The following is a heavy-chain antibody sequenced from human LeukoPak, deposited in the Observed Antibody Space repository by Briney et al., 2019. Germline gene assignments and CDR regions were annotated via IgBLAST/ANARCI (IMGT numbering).Heavy chain of an antibody. CDR2: ISAYNGNT. V-gene: IGHV1-18*01. CDR3: AREYRSSNTYYYGMDV. D-gene: IGHD6-6*01. J-gene: IGHJ6*02. Sequence: GASVKVSCKASGYTFTSYGISWVRQAPGQGLEWMGWISAYNGNTSYAQKLQGRVTMTTDTSTSTAYMELRSLRSDDTAVYYCAREYRSSNTYYYGMDVWGQGTTVTVSS. CDR1: GYTFTSYG.